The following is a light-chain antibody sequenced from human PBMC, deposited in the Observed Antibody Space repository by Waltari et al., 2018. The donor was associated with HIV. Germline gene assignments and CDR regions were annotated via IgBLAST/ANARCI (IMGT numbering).Light chain of an antibody. CDR2: GNS. V-gene: IGLV1-40*01. J-gene: IGLJ3*02. Sequence: QSVLTQPPSVSGAPGQRVTISCTGRLSIIGARHHFPWYQQLPGTAPKLLIYGNSNRPSGVPDRFSGSKSGTAASLAITGLQAEDEADYYCQSYDSSLSGSVFGGGTKLTVL. CDR1: LSIIGARHH. CDR3: QSYDSSLSGSV.